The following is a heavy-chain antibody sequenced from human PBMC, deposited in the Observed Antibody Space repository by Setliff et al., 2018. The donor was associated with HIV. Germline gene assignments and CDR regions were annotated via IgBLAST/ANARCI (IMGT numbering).Heavy chain of an antibody. J-gene: IGHJ3*02. Sequence: SETLSLTCAVSGDSIGTYSWHWLRQPPGKGLEWIGYIYGSGSTGYNPSLKSRVTISVDTSKNVFFLKMSSVTAADTAVYYCARQVSGWDAFDIWGRGTVVTVSS. V-gene: IGHV4-59*08. D-gene: IGHD3-10*01. CDR3: ARQVSGWDAFDI. CDR1: GDSIGTYS. CDR2: IYGSGST.